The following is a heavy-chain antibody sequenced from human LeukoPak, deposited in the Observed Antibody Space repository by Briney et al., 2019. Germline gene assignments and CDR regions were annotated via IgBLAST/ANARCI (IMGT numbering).Heavy chain of an antibody. V-gene: IGHV4-59*01. Sequence: SETLSLTCIVSGGSISSYYWSWIRQPPGKGLEWIGYIYYSGYTNYNPSLKSRVTISVDTSKNQFSLKLRSVTAADTAVYYCARETSQKGAHYMDVWGKGTTVTISS. D-gene: IGHD3-16*01. CDR3: ARETSQKGAHYMDV. CDR2: IYYSGYT. J-gene: IGHJ6*03. CDR1: GGSISSYY.